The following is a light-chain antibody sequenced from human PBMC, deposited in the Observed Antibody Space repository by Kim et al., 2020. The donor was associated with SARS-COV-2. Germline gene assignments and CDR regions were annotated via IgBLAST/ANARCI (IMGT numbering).Light chain of an antibody. J-gene: IGLJ3*02. CDR1: TSDVGSYNS. V-gene: IGLV2-8*01. Sequence: GQSVTISCTGTTSDVGSYNSVSWYQQPPGKAPKLMIYEVTKRPSGVPDRFSGSTSANTASLTVSGLQAEDEADYYCSSYAGSTNWVFGGGTQLTVL. CDR2: EVT. CDR3: SSYAGSTNWV.